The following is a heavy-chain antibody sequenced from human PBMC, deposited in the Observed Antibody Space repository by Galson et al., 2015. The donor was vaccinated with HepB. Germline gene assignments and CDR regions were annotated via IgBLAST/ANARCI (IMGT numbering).Heavy chain of an antibody. CDR3: AKGLLWVTGGDYRDAFDI. V-gene: IGHV3-23*01. CDR2: ISGSGGST. CDR1: GFTFGGFA. D-gene: IGHD4-17*01. Sequence: SLRLSCATSGFTFGGFAMSWFRQAPGKGLEWVSAISGSGGSTYYADSVKDRFTISRDNSKNTLYLQMNSLRAEDTAVYYCAKGLLWVTGGDYRDAFDIWGQGTMVTVSS. J-gene: IGHJ3*02.